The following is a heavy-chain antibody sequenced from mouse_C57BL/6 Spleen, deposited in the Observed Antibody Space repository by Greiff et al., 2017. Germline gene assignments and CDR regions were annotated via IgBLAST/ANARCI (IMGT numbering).Heavy chain of an antibody. CDR2: IDPEDGDT. CDR1: GFNIKDYY. D-gene: IGHD1-1*01. CDR3: TPYYYGSSQRYFDV. J-gene: IGHJ1*03. V-gene: IGHV14-1*01. Sequence: EVQLQQSGAELVRPGASVKLSCTASGFNIKDYYMHWVKQRPEQGLEWIGRIDPEDGDTEYAPKFQGKATMTADTSSNTAYLQLSSLTSADTAVYYCTPYYYGSSQRYFDVWGTGTTVTVSS.